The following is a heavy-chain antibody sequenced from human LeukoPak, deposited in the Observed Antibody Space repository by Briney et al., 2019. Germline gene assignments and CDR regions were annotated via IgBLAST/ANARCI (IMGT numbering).Heavy chain of an antibody. D-gene: IGHD3-10*01. J-gene: IGHJ4*02. Sequence: SETLSLTCTVSGGSAINYFRSWIRQPAGRGLEWIGHIYTSGTTHYNPSLKNRVTISLDTSKSQFSLQLNSVTAADSAVYYCARAEGSGSGAYTLDYWGQGILVTVSS. V-gene: IGHV4-4*07. CDR3: ARAEGSGSGAYTLDY. CDR1: GGSAINYF. CDR2: IYTSGTT.